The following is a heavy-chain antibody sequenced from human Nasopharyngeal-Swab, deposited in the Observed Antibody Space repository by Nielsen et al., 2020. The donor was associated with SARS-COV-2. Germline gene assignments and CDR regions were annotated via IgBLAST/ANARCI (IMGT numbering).Heavy chain of an antibody. D-gene: IGHD3-9*01. CDR3: AKDGSLRYFDWLLGDAYYFDY. J-gene: IGHJ4*02. CDR1: GFTFSSYG. V-gene: IGHV3-30*18. CDR2: ISYDGSNK. Sequence: GESLKISCAASGFTFSSYGMHWVRQAPGKGLEWVAVISYDGSNKYYADSVKGRFTISRDNSKNTLYLQMNSLRAEDTAVYYCAKDGSLRYFDWLLGDAYYFDYWGQGTLVTASS.